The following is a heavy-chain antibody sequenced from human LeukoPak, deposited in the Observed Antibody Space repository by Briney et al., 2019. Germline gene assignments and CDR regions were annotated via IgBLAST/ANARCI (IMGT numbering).Heavy chain of an antibody. CDR2: IKQDGSEK. D-gene: IGHD4-17*01. CDR1: GFTFSSYW. V-gene: IGHV3-7*01. Sequence: GGSLRLSCAASGFTFSSYWMSWVRQAPGKGLEWVANIKQDGSEKYYVDSVKGRFTISRDNAKNSLYLQMNSLRAEDTAVYHCARVYESSDGDYVRPYNWFDPWGQGTLVTVSS. CDR3: ARVYESSDGDYVRPYNWFDP. J-gene: IGHJ5*02.